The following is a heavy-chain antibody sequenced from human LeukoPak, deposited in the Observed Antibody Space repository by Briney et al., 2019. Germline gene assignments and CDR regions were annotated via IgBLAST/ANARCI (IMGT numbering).Heavy chain of an antibody. J-gene: IGHJ4*02. CDR1: GFTFDNYW. D-gene: IGHD2/OR15-2a*01. CDR3: ASYFYYYFDY. V-gene: IGHV3-7*01. CDR2: IKEDGSQK. Sequence: GGSLRLSCAASGFTFDNYWMTWVRQAPGKGLEWVGMIKEDGSQKYYVDSVRGRFTISRDNAKNSLYLQMNSLRAEDTAVYYCASYFYYYFDYWGQGTLVTVSS.